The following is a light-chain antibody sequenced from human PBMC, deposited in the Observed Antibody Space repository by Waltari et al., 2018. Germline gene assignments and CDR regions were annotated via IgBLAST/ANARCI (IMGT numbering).Light chain of an antibody. V-gene: IGLV1-47*01. CDR3: ATWDDSLNGVV. Sequence: QSLLTQPPSASGTPGQRVTISCSGSSSPIGSNFVYWYQQLPGTAPKVLIYRNNQRPSGVPDRFSGSKLATSASLAISGLRSEDEGDYYCATWDDSLNGVVFGGGTRLTV. CDR2: RNN. J-gene: IGLJ2*01. CDR1: SSPIGSNF.